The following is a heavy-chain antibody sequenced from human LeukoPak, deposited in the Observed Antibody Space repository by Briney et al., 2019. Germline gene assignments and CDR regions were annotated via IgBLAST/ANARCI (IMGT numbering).Heavy chain of an antibody. J-gene: IGHJ4*02. CDR3: ARRWPHSSGYYLFDY. CDR2: IIPIFGST. V-gene: IGHV1-69*05. D-gene: IGHD3-22*01. Sequence: GASVKVSCKASGGTLSSHGFSWVRQAPGQGLEWMGGIIPIFGSTNYAQKFQGRVTITTDESTSTDYMELSSLRSEDTAVYYCARRWPHSSGYYLFDYWGQGTLVTVSS. CDR1: GGTLSSHG.